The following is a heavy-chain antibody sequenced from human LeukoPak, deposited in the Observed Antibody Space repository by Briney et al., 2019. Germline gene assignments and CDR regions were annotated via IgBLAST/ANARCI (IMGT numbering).Heavy chain of an antibody. V-gene: IGHV3-23*01. J-gene: IGHJ5*02. CDR2: INKNGGVT. CDR3: AKDHDHENQWFDP. CDR1: GFTFSSYV. Sequence: GESLRLSCAASGFTFSSYVMSWGRQAPGKGLEWVSTINKNGGVTYYADSVKGRFTISRDNSRNTLYLQMNSLRAEDTAVYYCAKDHDHENQWFDPWGQGTLVTVSS. D-gene: IGHD2/OR15-2a*01.